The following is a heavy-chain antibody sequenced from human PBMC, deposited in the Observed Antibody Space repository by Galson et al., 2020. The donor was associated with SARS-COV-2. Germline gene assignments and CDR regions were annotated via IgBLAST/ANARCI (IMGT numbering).Heavy chain of an antibody. J-gene: IGHJ5*02. CDR1: GGSISSSSYY. CDR2: IYYSGST. Sequence: SETLPLTCTVSGGSISSSSYYWGWIRQPPGKGLEWIGSIYYSGSTYYNPSLKSRVTISVDTSKNQFSLKLSSVTAADTAVYYCARVPVLRYFDWLLSGGWFDPWGQGTLVTVSS. CDR3: ARVPVLRYFDWLLSGGWFDP. D-gene: IGHD3-9*01. V-gene: IGHV4-39*01.